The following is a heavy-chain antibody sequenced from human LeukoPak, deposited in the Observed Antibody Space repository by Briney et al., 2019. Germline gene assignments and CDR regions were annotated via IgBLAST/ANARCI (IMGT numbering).Heavy chain of an antibody. Sequence: ASVTVSCKASGYTFTGYYMHWVRQAPGQGLEWMGWINPNSGGTNYAQKFQGRVTMTRDTSISTAYMELSRLRSDDTAVYYCARDRGPTYYHGSGSYRPPTFDYWGQGTLVTVSS. CDR1: GYTFTGYY. CDR2: INPNSGGT. D-gene: IGHD3-10*01. J-gene: IGHJ4*02. CDR3: ARDRGPTYYHGSGSYRPPTFDY. V-gene: IGHV1-2*02.